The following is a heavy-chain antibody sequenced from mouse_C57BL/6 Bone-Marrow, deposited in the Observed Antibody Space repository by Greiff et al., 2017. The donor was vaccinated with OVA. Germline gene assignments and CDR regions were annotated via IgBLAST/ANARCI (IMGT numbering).Heavy chain of an antibody. V-gene: IGHV1-59*01. CDR3: ARTAQATFDY. D-gene: IGHD3-2*02. J-gene: IGHJ2*01. Sequence: QVQLQQPGAELVRPGTSVKLSCKASGYTFTSYWMHWVKQRPGQGLEWIGVIDPSDSYTNYNQKFKGKATLTVDTSSSTAYMQLSSLTSEDAAVYYCARTAQATFDYWGQGTTLTVSS. CDR2: IDPSDSYT. CDR1: GYTFTSYW.